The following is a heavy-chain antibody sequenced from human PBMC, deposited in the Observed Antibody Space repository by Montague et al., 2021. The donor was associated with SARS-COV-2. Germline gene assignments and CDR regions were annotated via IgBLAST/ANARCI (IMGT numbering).Heavy chain of an antibody. D-gene: IGHD3-22*01. CDR1: GGSFGDDH. CDR3: ARGHLSVSMFVVVFTSASYYFDY. J-gene: IGHJ4*02. CDR2: IKHSGST. V-gene: IGHV4-34*01. Sequence: SETLSLTCGVYGGSFGDDHWSWIRQPPGKGLEWIGDIKHSGSTNYNPSLKSRVTISVDTSKNQFSLKLTSVTAADTAVYFCARGHLSVSMFVVVFTSASYYFDYWGQGAQVTVSS.